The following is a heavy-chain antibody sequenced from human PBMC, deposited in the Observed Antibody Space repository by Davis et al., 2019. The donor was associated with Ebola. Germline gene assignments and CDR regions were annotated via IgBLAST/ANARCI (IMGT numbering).Heavy chain of an antibody. J-gene: IGHJ4*02. Sequence: ASVKVSCKASGYTFTGYYIHWMRQAPGQGLEWLGRVILKSGATNYAQKLQGRVTMTRDTSISTVYMELSSLRYDDTADYYCARGHNYAHEYWGQGTLVTVSS. D-gene: IGHD4-11*01. CDR1: GYTFTGYY. CDR3: ARGHNYAHEY. V-gene: IGHV1-2*06. CDR2: VILKSGAT.